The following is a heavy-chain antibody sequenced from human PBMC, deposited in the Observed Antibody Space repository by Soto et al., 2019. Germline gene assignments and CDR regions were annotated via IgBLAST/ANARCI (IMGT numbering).Heavy chain of an antibody. CDR1: GFTFSSYA. CDR3: AKERNWNYLIFDY. V-gene: IGHV3-23*01. Sequence: GGSLRLSCAASGFTFSSYAISWLSQAPGKGLEWVSAISGSGGSTYYADSVKGRFTISRDNSKNTLYLQMNSLRAEDTAVYYCAKERNWNYLIFDYWGQGTLVTVSS. J-gene: IGHJ4*02. D-gene: IGHD1-7*01. CDR2: ISGSGGST.